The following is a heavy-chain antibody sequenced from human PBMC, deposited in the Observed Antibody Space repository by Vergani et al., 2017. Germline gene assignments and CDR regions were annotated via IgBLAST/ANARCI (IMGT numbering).Heavy chain of an antibody. CDR1: GYTLTEFS. CDR2: FDPEDGET. V-gene: IGHV1-24*01. D-gene: IGHD2-15*01. CDR3: ATARLVVVAATPNYYYGMDV. J-gene: IGHJ6*02. Sequence: QVQLVQSGAEVKKPGASVKVSCKVSGYTLTEFSMHWVRQAPGKGLEWMGGFDPEDGETIYAQKFQGRVTMTEDTSTDTAYMELSSLRSEDTAVYYCATARLVVVAATPNYYYGMDVWGQGTTVTVSS.